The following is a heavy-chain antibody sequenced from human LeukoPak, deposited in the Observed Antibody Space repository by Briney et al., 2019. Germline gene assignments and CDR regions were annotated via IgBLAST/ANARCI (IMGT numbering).Heavy chain of an antibody. CDR1: GGTFSSYA. CDR3: ARDYYYDSSGPGSYDAFDI. D-gene: IGHD3-22*01. CDR2: ISAYNGNT. Sequence: ASVKVSCKASGGTFSSYAISWVRQAPGQGLEWMGWISAYNGNTNYAQKLQGRVTMTTDTSTSTAYMELRSLRSDDTAVYYCARDYYYDSSGPGSYDAFDIWGQGTMLTVSS. V-gene: IGHV1-18*01. J-gene: IGHJ3*02.